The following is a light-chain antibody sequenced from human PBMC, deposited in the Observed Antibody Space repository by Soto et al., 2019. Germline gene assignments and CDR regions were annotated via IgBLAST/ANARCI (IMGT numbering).Light chain of an antibody. CDR2: AAS. CDR1: QTVTSNS. CDR3: QQYAASPWT. J-gene: IGKJ1*01. Sequence: EIVLTQSPGTLSLSPGKRATLSCRASQTVTSNSLAWYQQKPGQAPRLLIYAASSRATGIPDRFSGSGSGTDFTLTIASLEPEDFAVYSCQQYAASPWTFGQGTKVEIK. V-gene: IGKV3-20*01.